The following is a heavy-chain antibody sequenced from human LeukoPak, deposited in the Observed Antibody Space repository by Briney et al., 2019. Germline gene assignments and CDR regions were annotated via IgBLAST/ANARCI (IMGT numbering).Heavy chain of an antibody. CDR3: TRVEDSTVTIDF. V-gene: IGHV3-49*04. CDR2: IRSKAFGGTT. D-gene: IGHD4-17*01. Sequence: GGSLRLSCITSGFTFGDYAMSWVRQAPGKGLEWVGFIRSKAFGGTTEYAASLKGRFTISRDDSNSIAYLQMNSLKSEDTAVYYCTRVEDSTVTIDFWGQGTLVTVSS. CDR1: GFTFGDYA. J-gene: IGHJ4*02.